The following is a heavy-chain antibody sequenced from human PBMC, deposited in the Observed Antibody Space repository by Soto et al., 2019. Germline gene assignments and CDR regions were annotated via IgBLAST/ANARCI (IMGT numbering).Heavy chain of an antibody. CDR2: ISASGGST. D-gene: IGHD3-10*01. CDR3: AREDYYGSRSYDY. V-gene: IGHV3-23*01. Sequence: EGQLLESGGGLVQPGGSLRVSCAASGFTFSTYAMSWVRQAPGKGLEWVSAISASGGSTYYADSVKGRFTISRDNSKNTLYLQMYSLRAEDTAVYYCAREDYYGSRSYDYWGQGTLVTVSS. J-gene: IGHJ4*02. CDR1: GFTFSTYA.